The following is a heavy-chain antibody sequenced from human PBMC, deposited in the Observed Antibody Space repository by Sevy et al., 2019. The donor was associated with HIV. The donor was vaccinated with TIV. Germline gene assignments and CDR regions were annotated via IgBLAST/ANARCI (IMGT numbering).Heavy chain of an antibody. CDR1: GYTFTSYA. J-gene: IGHJ5*02. CDR2: INAGNGNT. Sequence: ASVKVSCKASGYTFTSYAMHWVRQAPGQRLEWMGWINAGNGNTKYSQKFHGRVTITRDTSASTAYMELSSLRSEDTAVYYCARETPRSIAARPDYWFDPWGQGTLVTVSS. V-gene: IGHV1-3*01. CDR3: ARETPRSIAARPDYWFDP. D-gene: IGHD6-6*01.